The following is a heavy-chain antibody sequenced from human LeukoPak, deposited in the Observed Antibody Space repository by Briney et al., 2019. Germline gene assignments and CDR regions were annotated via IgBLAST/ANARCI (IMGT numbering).Heavy chain of an antibody. D-gene: IGHD3-22*01. CDR1: GGSISSYY. CDR3: ARATFDSRGYYYEGEY. V-gene: IGHV4-59*08. CDR2: IYYRGST. J-gene: IGHJ4*02. Sequence: SETLSLTCTVSGGSISSYYWSWIRQPPGKGLEWIGYIYYRGSTNYNPSLKSRVTISVDTSKNQFSLKLSSVTAADTAVYYCARATFDSRGYYYEGEYWGQGTLVTVSS.